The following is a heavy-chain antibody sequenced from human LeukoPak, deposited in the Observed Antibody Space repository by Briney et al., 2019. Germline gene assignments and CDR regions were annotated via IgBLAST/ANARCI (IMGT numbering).Heavy chain of an antibody. CDR2: IYSGGST. CDR1: GFTFSSYW. D-gene: IGHD3-3*01. Sequence: PGGSLRLSCAASGFTFSSYWMSWVRQAPGKGLEWVSVIYSGGSTYYADSVKGRFTISRDNSKNTLYLQMNSLRAEDTAVYYCAGGYYDFWSGYGMDVWGQGTTVTVSS. V-gene: IGHV3-53*01. CDR3: AGGYYDFWSGYGMDV. J-gene: IGHJ6*02.